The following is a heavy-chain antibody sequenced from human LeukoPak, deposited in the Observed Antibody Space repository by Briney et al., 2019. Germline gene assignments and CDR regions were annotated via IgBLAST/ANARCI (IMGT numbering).Heavy chain of an antibody. CDR1: GFTFSSYS. Sequence: GGSLRLSCAASGFTFSSYSMNWVRQAPGKGLEWVSYISSSSSTIYYADSVKGRFTISRDNAKNSLYLQMNSLRAEDTAVYYCAGFYSGSYYDHWDFDYWGQGTLVTVSS. D-gene: IGHD1-26*01. CDR3: AGFYSGSYYDHWDFDY. CDR2: ISSSSSTI. V-gene: IGHV3-48*04. J-gene: IGHJ4*02.